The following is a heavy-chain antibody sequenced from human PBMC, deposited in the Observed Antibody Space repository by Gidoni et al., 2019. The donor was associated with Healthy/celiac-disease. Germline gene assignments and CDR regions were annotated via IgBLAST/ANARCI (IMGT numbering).Heavy chain of an antibody. Sequence: EVQLVESGGGLVQPGGSLRLSCPASGFTFSSYSMNWVRQAPGKGLEWVSYISSSSSTIYYADSVKGRFTISRDNAKNSLYLQMNSLRDEDTAVYYCARRDCSGGSCYGDYWGQGTLVTVSS. CDR1: GFTFSSYS. CDR3: ARRDCSGGSCYGDY. J-gene: IGHJ4*02. V-gene: IGHV3-48*02. D-gene: IGHD2-15*01. CDR2: ISSSSSTI.